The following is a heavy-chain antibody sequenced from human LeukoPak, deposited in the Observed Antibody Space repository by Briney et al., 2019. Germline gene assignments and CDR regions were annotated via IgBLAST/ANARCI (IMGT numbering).Heavy chain of an antibody. V-gene: IGHV3-73*01. D-gene: IGHD6-13*01. Sequence: PGGSLRLSCAASGFTFSGSAMHWVRQASRKGLEWVGRIRSKANSYATAYAASVKGRFTISRDDSKNTAYLQMNSLKTEDTAVYYCTRLEDSSRSYYYYGMDVWGQGTTVTVSS. CDR2: IRSKANSYAT. CDR1: GFTFSGSA. J-gene: IGHJ6*02. CDR3: TRLEDSSRSYYYYGMDV.